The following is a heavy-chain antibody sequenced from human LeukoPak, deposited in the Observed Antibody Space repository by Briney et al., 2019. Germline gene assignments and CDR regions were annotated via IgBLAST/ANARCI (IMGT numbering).Heavy chain of an antibody. J-gene: IGHJ5*02. D-gene: IGHD5-24*01. Sequence: SETLSLTCALRRGPFRRHYWMGIRQPPGKGLEWIGEINHSGSTNYNPSFKSRVTISVDTSKNQFSLKLISVTAADTAVDYCAAEGRDRYNDCFDTWGQGTLVTVSS. CDR1: RGPFRRHY. CDR2: INHSGST. V-gene: IGHV4-34*01. CDR3: AAEGRDRYNDCFDT.